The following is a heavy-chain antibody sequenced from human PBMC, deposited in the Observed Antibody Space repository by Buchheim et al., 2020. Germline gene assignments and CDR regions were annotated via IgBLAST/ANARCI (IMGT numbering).Heavy chain of an antibody. Sequence: QVQLQQWGAGLLKPSETLSLTCAVYGGSFSGYYWSWIRQPPGKGLEWIGEINHRGSTNYNPSRKSRVTISVDTSKNQFYLKLSSVTAADTAVYYCARSGGGMATINRSPFDYWGQGTL. J-gene: IGHJ4*02. CDR2: INHRGST. V-gene: IGHV4-34*01. D-gene: IGHD5-24*01. CDR3: ARSGGGMATINRSPFDY. CDR1: GGSFSGYY.